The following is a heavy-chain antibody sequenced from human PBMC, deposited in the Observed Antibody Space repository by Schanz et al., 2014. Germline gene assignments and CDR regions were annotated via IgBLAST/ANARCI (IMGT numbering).Heavy chain of an antibody. V-gene: IGHV1-2*02. CDR2: INPNNGGT. Sequence: QVQLVQSGAEVKKPGSSVKVSCKASGYTLTNFDINWVRQAPGQGLEWMGWINPNNGGTNYAQKFQGRVTMTRATSVNTAYMELNSLTSDDTAVYYCAKNQWRLLNPERKTSTGGLDIWGQGTLVTVSS. CDR3: AKNQWRLLNPERKTSTGGLDI. J-gene: IGHJ3*02. D-gene: IGHD6-19*01. CDR1: GYTLTNFD.